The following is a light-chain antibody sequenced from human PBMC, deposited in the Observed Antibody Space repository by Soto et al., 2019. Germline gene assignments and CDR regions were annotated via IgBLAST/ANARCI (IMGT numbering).Light chain of an antibody. Sequence: QSVLTQPPSVSGAPGQRVTISCTGSSSNIGAGYDVHWYQQLPGTAPKLLIYGNINRPSGVPDRFSGSKSGTSASLAITGLHAEDEADYYCQSYDSSLSGSVVFGGGTKRTVL. J-gene: IGLJ2*01. CDR3: QSYDSSLSGSVV. CDR1: SSNIGAGYD. V-gene: IGLV1-40*01. CDR2: GNI.